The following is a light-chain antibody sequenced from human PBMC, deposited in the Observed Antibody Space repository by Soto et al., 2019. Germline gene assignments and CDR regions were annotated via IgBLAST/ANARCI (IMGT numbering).Light chain of an antibody. V-gene: IGLV1-44*01. CDR1: SSNIGTKT. J-gene: IGLJ3*02. CDR3: EAWDDSLNGRV. Sequence: QSVPTQPPSTSGTPGQRVTISCSGSSSNIGTKTVNWYQQLPGTAPKLLIYNNNQRPSGVPDRFSGSKSGTSASLTIRGLQSEDEADYYCEAWDDSLNGRVFGGGTKLTVL. CDR2: NNN.